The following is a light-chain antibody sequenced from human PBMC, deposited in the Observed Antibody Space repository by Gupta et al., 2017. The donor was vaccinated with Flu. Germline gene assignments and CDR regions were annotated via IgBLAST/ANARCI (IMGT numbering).Light chain of an antibody. J-gene: IGKJ1*01. V-gene: IGKV1-39*01. Sequence: VGDRVTITCRASQPIRGYLNWYKQKPGKAPNLLIYGASTWQSGVPSRFGGSGYGTDFTLTISKRQPEDFAAYFCHQSDDNPRWTFGQGTKVEIK. CDR2: GAS. CDR3: HQSDDNPRWT. CDR1: QPIRGY.